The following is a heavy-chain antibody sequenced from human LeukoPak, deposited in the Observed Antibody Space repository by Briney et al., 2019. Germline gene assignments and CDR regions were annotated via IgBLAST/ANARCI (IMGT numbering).Heavy chain of an antibody. V-gene: IGHV4-4*02. D-gene: IGHD4-23*01. J-gene: IGHJ4*02. CDR3: AREGTTVVPFDY. CDR2: IYYSGST. CDR1: GGSISSSNW. Sequence: SETLSLTCAVSGGSISSSNWWSWVRQPPGKGLEWIGSIYYSGSTYYNPSLKSRVTISVDTSKNQFSLKLSSVTAADTAVYYCAREGTTVVPFDYWGQGTLVTVSS.